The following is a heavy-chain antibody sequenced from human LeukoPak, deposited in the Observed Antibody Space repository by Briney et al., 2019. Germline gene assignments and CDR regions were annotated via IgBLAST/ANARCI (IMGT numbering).Heavy chain of an antibody. D-gene: IGHD3-3*01. V-gene: IGHV3-21*01. J-gene: IGHJ4*02. CDR2: ISSSSSYI. CDR1: GFTFSSYS. Sequence: GGSLRLSCAASGFTFSSYSMNWVRQAPGKGLEWVSSISSSSSYIYYADSVKGRFTISRDNAKNPLYLQMNSLRAEDTAVYYCARDKRSGMDYDFWSGYYPFDYWGQGTLVTVSS. CDR3: ARDKRSGMDYDFWSGYYPFDY.